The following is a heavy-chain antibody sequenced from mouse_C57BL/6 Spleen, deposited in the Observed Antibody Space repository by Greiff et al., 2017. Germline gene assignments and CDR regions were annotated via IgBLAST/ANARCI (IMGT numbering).Heavy chain of an antibody. V-gene: IGHV5-9-1*02. D-gene: IGHD2-5*01. CDR1: GFTFSSYA. CDR3: TREDYSNYEAY. CDR2: ISSGGDYI. J-gene: IGHJ3*01. Sequence: DVKLQESGEGLVKPGGSLKLSCAASGFTFSSYAMSWVRQTPEKRLEWVAYISSGGDYIYYADTVKGRFTISRDNARNTLYLQMSSLKSEDTAMYYCTREDYSNYEAYWGQGTLVTVSA.